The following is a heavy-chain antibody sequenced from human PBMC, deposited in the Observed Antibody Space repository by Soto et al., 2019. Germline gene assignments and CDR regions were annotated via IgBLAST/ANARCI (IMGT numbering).Heavy chain of an antibody. CDR2: ISSSSSYI. V-gene: IGHV3-21*01. CDR3: AREEGYYGAGSYSSYYYYGMDV. CDR1: GFTFSSYS. J-gene: IGHJ6*02. D-gene: IGHD3-10*01. Sequence: PGGSLRLSCAASGFTFSSYSMNWVRQAPGKGLEWVSSISSSSSYIYYADSVKGRFTISRDNAKNSLYLQMNSLRAEDTAVYYCAREEGYYGAGSYSSYYYYGMDVWGQGTTVTGSS.